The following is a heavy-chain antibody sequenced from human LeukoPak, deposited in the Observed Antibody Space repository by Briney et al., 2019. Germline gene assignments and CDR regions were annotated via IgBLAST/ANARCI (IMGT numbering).Heavy chain of an antibody. D-gene: IGHD3-22*01. J-gene: IGHJ4*02. Sequence: PGGSLRLSCAASGFTFSSYWMHWVRQAPGKGLVWVSRLSPDGSTSIYADSVKGRFTISRDNSKNTLYLQMNSLRAEDTAVYYCARLHYDSSGYYFDYWGQGTLVTVSS. CDR3: ARLHYDSSGYYFDY. CDR2: LSPDGSTS. V-gene: IGHV3-74*01. CDR1: GFTFSSYW.